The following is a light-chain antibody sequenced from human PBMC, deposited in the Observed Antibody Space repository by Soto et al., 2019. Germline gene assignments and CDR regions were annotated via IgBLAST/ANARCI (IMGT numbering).Light chain of an antibody. CDR2: GVN. Sequence: QSVLTQPASVSGSPGQSITVSCNGSSSDFGDDKYVSWYQQQPGKGPNLLIYGVNSRPSGISNRFSGSKSGNTASLTISGLQVEDEAEYICGSFTTSRIWVFGGGTKVTVL. J-gene: IGLJ3*02. V-gene: IGLV2-14*03. CDR1: SSDFGDDKY. CDR3: GSFTTSRIWV.